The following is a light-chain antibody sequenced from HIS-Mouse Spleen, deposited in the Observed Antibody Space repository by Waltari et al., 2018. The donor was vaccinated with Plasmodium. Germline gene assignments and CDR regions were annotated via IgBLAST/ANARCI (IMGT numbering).Light chain of an antibody. V-gene: IGLV2-14*01. Sequence: QSALTQPASVSGSPGQSITISCTGPSSDVGGYNYVYWYQQHPGKAPKLMIYEVSNRPSGVSNRFSGSKSGNTASLTISGLQAEDEADYYCSSYTSSSTLDVFGTGTKVTVL. J-gene: IGLJ1*01. CDR2: EVS. CDR1: SSDVGGYNY. CDR3: SSYTSSSTLDV.